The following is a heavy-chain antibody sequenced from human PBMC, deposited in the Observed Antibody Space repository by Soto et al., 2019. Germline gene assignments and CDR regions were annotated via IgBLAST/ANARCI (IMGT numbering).Heavy chain of an antibody. J-gene: IGHJ4*02. D-gene: IGHD6-6*01. V-gene: IGHV3-23*01. CDR3: AKDLMPRVAAARPNYDY. Sequence: GGSLRLSCAASGFTFSSYAMSWVRQAPGKGLEWVSAISGSGGSTYYAKSVKGRFTISRDNSKNTLYLQMNSLRAEDTALYYCAKDLMPRVAAARPNYDYWGQGTLVTVSA. CDR1: GFTFSSYA. CDR2: ISGSGGST.